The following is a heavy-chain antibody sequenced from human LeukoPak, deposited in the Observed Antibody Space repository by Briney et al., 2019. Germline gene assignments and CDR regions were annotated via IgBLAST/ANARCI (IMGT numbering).Heavy chain of an antibody. CDR1: GFTFSSYG. V-gene: IGHV3-30*03. D-gene: IGHD6-13*01. CDR3: ASGFLSSWYYLGDY. Sequence: PGRSLRLSCAASGFTFSSYGMHWVRQAPGKGLEWVAVISYDGSNKYYADSVKGRFTISRDNSKNTLYLQMNSLRAEDTAVYYCASGFLSSWYYLGDYWGQGTLVTVPS. J-gene: IGHJ4*02. CDR2: ISYDGSNK.